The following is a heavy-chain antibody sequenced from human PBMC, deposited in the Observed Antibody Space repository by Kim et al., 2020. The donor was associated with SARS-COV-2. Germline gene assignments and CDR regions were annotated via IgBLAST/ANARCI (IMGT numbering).Heavy chain of an antibody. V-gene: IGHV7-4-1*02. D-gene: IGHD3-9*01. Sequence: YAQGFTGRFVFALDTSVSTAYLQISSLKAEDTAVYYCARERDFDWLLFDYWGQGTLVTVSS. CDR3: ARERDFDWLLFDY. J-gene: IGHJ4*02.